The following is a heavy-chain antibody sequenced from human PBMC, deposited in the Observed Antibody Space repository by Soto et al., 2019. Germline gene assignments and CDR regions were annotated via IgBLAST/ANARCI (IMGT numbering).Heavy chain of an antibody. V-gene: IGHV3-64D*08. D-gene: IGHD3-10*01. Sequence: GGSLRLSCSASGFTFSSYAMHWVRQAPGKGLEYVSAISSNGGSTYYEDSVKGRFTISRDNSKNTLYLQMSSLRAEDAAEYYCVKDLAGVRVVMGYYFDYWGQGTLVTVSS. CDR3: VKDLAGVRVVMGYYFDY. J-gene: IGHJ4*02. CDR1: GFTFSSYA. CDR2: ISSNGGST.